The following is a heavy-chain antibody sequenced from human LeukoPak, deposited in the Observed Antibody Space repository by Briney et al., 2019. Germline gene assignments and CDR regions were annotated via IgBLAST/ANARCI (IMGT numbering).Heavy chain of an antibody. Sequence: GGSLRLSCAASGFTFSGSVMHWVRQASGKGLEWVGRIRSKANSYATAYAASVKGRFTISRDDSKNTAYLQMNSLKTEDTAVYYCTRLSDTAMGNYYYYYMDVWGKGTTVTVSS. V-gene: IGHV3-73*01. CDR2: IRSKANSYAT. CDR3: TRLSDTAMGNYYYYYMDV. D-gene: IGHD5-18*01. J-gene: IGHJ6*03. CDR1: GFTFSGSV.